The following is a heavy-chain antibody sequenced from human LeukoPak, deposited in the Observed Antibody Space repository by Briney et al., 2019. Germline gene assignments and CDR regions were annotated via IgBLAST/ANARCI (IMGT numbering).Heavy chain of an antibody. CDR1: GGSISSYY. V-gene: IGHV4-59*01. CDR2: IYYRGST. J-gene: IGHJ6*03. Sequence: SETLSLTCTVSGGSISSYYWSWIRQPPGKGLEWIGYIYYRGSTNYNPSLKSRVTISVDTSKNQFSLKLTSVTAADTAVYYCARVYYSHMDVWGKGTTVTISS. CDR3: ARVYYSHMDV.